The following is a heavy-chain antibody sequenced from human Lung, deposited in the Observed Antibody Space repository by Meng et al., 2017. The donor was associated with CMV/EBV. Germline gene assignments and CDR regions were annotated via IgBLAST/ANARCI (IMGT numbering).Heavy chain of an antibody. V-gene: IGHV3-7*01. CDR3: ARIGYSSSSFDD. CDR1: GFTFTRYW. J-gene: IGHJ4*02. D-gene: IGHD6-13*01. Sequence: GGSLRLXXAASGFTFTRYWMSWVRQAPGKGLEWVANIKQDGSERHYADSVKGRITISRDNAKNSLYLQTDSLRVEDTAIYYCARIGYSSSSFDDWGQGILVTVSS. CDR2: IKQDGSER.